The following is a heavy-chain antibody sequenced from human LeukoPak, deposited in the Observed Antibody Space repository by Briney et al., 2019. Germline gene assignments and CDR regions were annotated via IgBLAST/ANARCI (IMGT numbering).Heavy chain of an antibody. CDR1: GFTFSNYA. CDR3: AAWTDRGYNF. Sequence: GGSLRLSCAASGFTFSNYAMSWVRQTPGKGLEWVANINPDGSQKRFVDSVIGRFTMSRDNAKNSVYLQMNRLKSEDTAVFYCAAWTDRGYNFWGQGTLVTVSS. J-gene: IGHJ4*02. V-gene: IGHV3-7*01. CDR2: INPDGSQK. D-gene: IGHD5-24*01.